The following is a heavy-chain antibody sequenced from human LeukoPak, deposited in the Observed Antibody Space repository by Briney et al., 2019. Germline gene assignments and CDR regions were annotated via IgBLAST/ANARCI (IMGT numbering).Heavy chain of an antibody. CDR3: AKETEYYDSSGYYHDDY. CDR1: GFTFSSYA. CDR2: ISYDGSNK. V-gene: IGHV3-30-3*01. D-gene: IGHD3-22*01. J-gene: IGHJ4*02. Sequence: PGGSLRLSCAASGFTFSSYAMHWVRQAPGKGLEWVAVISYDGSNKYYADSVKGRFTISRDNSKNTLYLQMNSLRAEDTAVYYCAKETEYYDSSGYYHDDYWGQGTLVTVSS.